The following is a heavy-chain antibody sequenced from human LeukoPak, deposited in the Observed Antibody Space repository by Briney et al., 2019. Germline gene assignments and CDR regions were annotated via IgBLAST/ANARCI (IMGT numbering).Heavy chain of an antibody. V-gene: IGHV1-69*05. CDR3: ARSVGSGYHDAFDI. CDR1: GGTFGSYA. Sequence: SVKVSCKASGGTFGSYAISWVRQAPGQGLEWMGRIIPIFGTANYAQKFQGRVTITTDESTSTAYMELSSLRSEDTAVYYCARSVGSGYHDAFDIWGQGTMVTVSS. CDR2: IIPIFGTA. D-gene: IGHD3-22*01. J-gene: IGHJ3*02.